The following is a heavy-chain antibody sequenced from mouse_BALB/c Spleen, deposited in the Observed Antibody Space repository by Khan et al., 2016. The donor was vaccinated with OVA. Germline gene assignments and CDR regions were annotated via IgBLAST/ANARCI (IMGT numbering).Heavy chain of an antibody. J-gene: IGHJ4*01. D-gene: IGHD2-10*01. V-gene: IGHV2-6-7*01. CDR3: ARAYYGNYREAMDY. CDR2: IWGDGST. Sequence: QVHLKESGPGLVAPSQSLSITCTVSGFSLTGYGVNWVRQPPGKGLEWLGMIWGDGSTDNNSALKSKLSISKDNSKSQVFLKMNSLQTDDAARYYCARAYYGNYREAMDYWGQGTSVTVSS. CDR1: GFSLTGYG.